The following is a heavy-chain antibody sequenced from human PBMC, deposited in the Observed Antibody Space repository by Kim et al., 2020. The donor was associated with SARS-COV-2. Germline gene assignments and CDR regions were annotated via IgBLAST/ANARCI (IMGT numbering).Heavy chain of an antibody. V-gene: IGHV1-69*13. Sequence: SVKVSCKASGGTFSSYAISWVRQAPGQGLEWMGGIILIFGTANYAPKFQGRVTITADESTSTAYMELSSLRSEDTAVYYCASTPLDNCSGGSCYSGSFDYWGQGTLVPVSS. CDR1: GGTFSSYA. CDR3: ASTPLDNCSGGSCYSGSFDY. J-gene: IGHJ4*02. D-gene: IGHD2-15*01. CDR2: IILIFGTA.